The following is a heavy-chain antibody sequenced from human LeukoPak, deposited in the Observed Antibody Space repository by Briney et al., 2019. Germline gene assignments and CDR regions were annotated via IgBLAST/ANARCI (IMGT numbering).Heavy chain of an antibody. V-gene: IGHV1-69*01. CDR3: ARNIVVVPEVDYYYYYMDV. J-gene: IGHJ6*03. D-gene: IGHD2-2*01. CDR2: IIPIFGTA. Sequence: SVKVSCKASGATFSRYAISWVRQAPAQGLEWMGGIIPIFGTANFAHKLQGRVTITADESTSTAYMELSSLRSEDTAVYYCARNIVVVPEVDYYYYYMDVWGKGTTVTVSS. CDR1: GATFSRYA.